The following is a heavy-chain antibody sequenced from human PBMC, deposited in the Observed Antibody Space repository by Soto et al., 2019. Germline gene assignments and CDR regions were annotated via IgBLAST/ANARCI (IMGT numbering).Heavy chain of an antibody. D-gene: IGHD6-13*01. V-gene: IGHV4-4*02. J-gene: IGHJ6*02. CDR2: IYHSGST. Sequence: PSETLSLTCAVSGGSISSSNWWSWVRQPAGKGLEWIGEIYHSGSTNYNPSLKSRVTISVDKSKNQFSLKLSSVTAADTAVYYCARVGNSWYYYYGMDVWGQGTTVTVSS. CDR1: GGSISSSNW. CDR3: ARVGNSWYYYYGMDV.